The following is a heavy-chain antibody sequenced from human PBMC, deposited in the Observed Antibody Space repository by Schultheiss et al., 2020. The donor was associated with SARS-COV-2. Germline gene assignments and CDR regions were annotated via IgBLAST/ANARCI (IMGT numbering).Heavy chain of an antibody. CDR2: INPNSGGT. D-gene: IGHD1-26*01. Sequence: ASVKVSCKASGGTFSSYAISWVRQAPGQGLEWMGWINPNSGGTNYAQKFQGRVTMTRDTSISTAYMELSRLRSDDTAVYYCARPYSGSYHDAFDIWGQGTMVTVSS. J-gene: IGHJ3*02. V-gene: IGHV1-2*02. CDR3: ARPYSGSYHDAFDI. CDR1: GGTFSSYA.